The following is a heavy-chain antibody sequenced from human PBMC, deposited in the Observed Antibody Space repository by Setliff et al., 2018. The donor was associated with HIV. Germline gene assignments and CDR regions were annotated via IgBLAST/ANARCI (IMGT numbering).Heavy chain of an antibody. Sequence: SETLSLTCTVSGASINSHYWNWVRQSPAKGLEWIGYYYNGGTSYNPSLQSRVTISVDTPKNQFSLHLNSVAAADTAVYYCARKEKGGAFDIWGLGTLVTVSS. CDR2: YYNGGT. J-gene: IGHJ3*02. V-gene: IGHV4-59*11. CDR1: GASINSHY. CDR3: ARKEKGGAFDI.